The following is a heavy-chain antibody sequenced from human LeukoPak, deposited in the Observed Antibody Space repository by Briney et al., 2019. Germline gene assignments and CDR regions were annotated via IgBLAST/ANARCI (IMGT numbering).Heavy chain of an antibody. CDR1: GGSISSGGYY. D-gene: IGHD3-22*01. V-gene: IGHV4-31*03. CDR2: IYYSGST. J-gene: IGHJ5*02. CDR3: ASIHYHDSSGYPS. Sequence: SETLSLTCTVSGGSISSGGYYWSWIRQHPGKGLEWIGYIYYSGSTYYNPSLKSRVTISVDTSKNQFSLKLSSVTAADTAVYYCASIHYHDSSGYPSWGQGTLVTVSS.